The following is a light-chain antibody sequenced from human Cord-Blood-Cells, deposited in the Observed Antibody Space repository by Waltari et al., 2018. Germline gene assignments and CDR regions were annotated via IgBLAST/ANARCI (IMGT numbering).Light chain of an antibody. CDR3: MQALQTPYS. CDR2: LGS. J-gene: IGKJ2*03. CDR1: QSLLHSNGYNY. Sequence: DIVMTQSPLSLPVTPGEPASISCRSSQSLLHSNGYNYLDWYLQKPGQSPQLLIYLGSNRASGVPDRCSGSGSGTDFTLKISRVEAEDVGVSYCMQALQTPYSFGQGTKLEIK. V-gene: IGKV2-28*01.